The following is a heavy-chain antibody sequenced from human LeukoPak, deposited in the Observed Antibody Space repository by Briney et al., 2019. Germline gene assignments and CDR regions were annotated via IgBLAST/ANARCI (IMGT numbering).Heavy chain of an antibody. CDR2: IYYSGST. CDR1: GGYVSSGSYY. CDR3: AGVAARLDY. J-gene: IGHJ4*02. V-gene: IGHV4-61*01. Sequence: SETLSLTCTVSGGYVSSGSYYWSWIRQPPGKGLEWIGYIYYSGSTNYNPSLKSRVTISVDTSKNQFSLKLSSVTAADTAVYYCAGVAARLDYWGQGTLVTVSS. D-gene: IGHD2-15*01.